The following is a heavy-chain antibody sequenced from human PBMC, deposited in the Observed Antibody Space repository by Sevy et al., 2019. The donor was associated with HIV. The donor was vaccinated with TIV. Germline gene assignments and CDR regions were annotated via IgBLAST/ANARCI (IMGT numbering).Heavy chain of an antibody. J-gene: IGHJ5*02. D-gene: IGHD2-8*02. Sequence: SETLSLTCTVTGDSINTYDWAWIRQPPGKSLEWVGYILYSGSTEYSPALKSRVTMALDKSENEVSLWLSSVTAADTAVYYCARLVPCDNWFDPWGQGRLVTVSS. CDR1: GDSINTYD. CDR3: ARLVPCDNWFDP. CDR2: ILYSGST. V-gene: IGHV4-59*01.